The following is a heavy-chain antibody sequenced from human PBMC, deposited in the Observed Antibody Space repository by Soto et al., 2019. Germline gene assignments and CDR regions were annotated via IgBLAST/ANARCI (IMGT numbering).Heavy chain of an antibody. Sequence: EVQLLESGGGLVQPGGSLRLSCAASGFTFSSYAMSWVRQAPGKGLEWVSAISGSGGSTYYADSVKGRFTISRDNSKNTLDLQMNSLRAEDTAVYYCAKALALHGDYFPMDVWGQGTTVTVSS. V-gene: IGHV3-23*01. J-gene: IGHJ6*02. D-gene: IGHD4-17*01. CDR3: AKALALHGDYFPMDV. CDR2: ISGSGGST. CDR1: GFTFSSYA.